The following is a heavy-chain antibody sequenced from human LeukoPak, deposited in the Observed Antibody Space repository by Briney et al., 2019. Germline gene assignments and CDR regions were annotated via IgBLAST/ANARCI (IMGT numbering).Heavy chain of an antibody. V-gene: IGHV5-51*04. CDR2: IYPGDSDT. Sequence: GEPVKISCKGSGYRFATYWIGWVRQMPGKGLERMGVIYPGDSDTRYSPSFQGHVTLSADTPISTAYLQWTAQKASDTAMYHRAMSSKTDNGVVIEHNAFDLWGQGKIVTVSS. D-gene: IGHD3-3*01. J-gene: IGHJ3*01. CDR1: GYRFATYW. CDR3: AMSSKTDNGVVIEHNAFDL.